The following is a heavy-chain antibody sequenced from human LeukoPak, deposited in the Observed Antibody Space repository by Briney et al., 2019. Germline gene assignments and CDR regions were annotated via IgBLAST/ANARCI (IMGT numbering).Heavy chain of an antibody. CDR3: ARDEGPSIAALFDY. Sequence: PGRSLRLSCAASGFTFSSYAMHWVRQAPGKGLEWVAVISYDGSNKYYADSVKGRFTISRDNSKNTLYLQMNSLRAEDTAAYYCARDEGPSIAALFDYWGQGTLVTVSS. D-gene: IGHD6-6*01. V-gene: IGHV3-30-3*01. CDR1: GFTFSSYA. CDR2: ISYDGSNK. J-gene: IGHJ4*02.